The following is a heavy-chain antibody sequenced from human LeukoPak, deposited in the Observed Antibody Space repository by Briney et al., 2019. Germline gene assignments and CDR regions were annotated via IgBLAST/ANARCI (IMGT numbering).Heavy chain of an antibody. V-gene: IGHV4-59*01. CDR1: GGSISSYY. CDR2: IYYSGST. J-gene: IGHJ4*02. D-gene: IGHD3-22*01. Sequence: SETLSLTCTVSGGSISSYYWSWIRQPPGKGLEWIGYIYYSGSTNYNPSLKSRVTISVDTSKNQFSLKLSSVTAADTAVYYCASTYYDSSGSYYFDYWGQGTLVTVS. CDR3: ASTYYDSSGSYYFDY.